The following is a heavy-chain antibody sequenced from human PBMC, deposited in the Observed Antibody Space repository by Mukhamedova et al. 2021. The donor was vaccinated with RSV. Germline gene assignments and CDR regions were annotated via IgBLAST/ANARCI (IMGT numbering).Heavy chain of an antibody. J-gene: IGHJ4*02. CDR3: ARAAHYYYGSGSPDY. Sequence: IYYSGSTYYDPSLKSRVSISIDTSNNQFSLRLSSVTAADTAAYYCARAAHYYYGSGSPDYWGQGTLLTVSS. CDR2: IYYSGST. V-gene: IGHV4-30-4*01. D-gene: IGHD3-10*01.